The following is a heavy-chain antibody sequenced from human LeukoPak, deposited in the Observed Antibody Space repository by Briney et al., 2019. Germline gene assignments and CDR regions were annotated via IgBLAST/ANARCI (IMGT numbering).Heavy chain of an antibody. CDR3: ARGSPMLRGRPFDY. Sequence: GGSLRLSCVASGFTFSSSSMNWVRQAPGKGLEWVSSISSSSSYIYYADSVKGRFTISRDNSKNTLYLQMNSLRAEDTAVYYCARGSPMLRGRPFDYWGQGTLVTVSS. CDR2: ISSSSSYI. J-gene: IGHJ4*02. V-gene: IGHV3-21*04. D-gene: IGHD3-10*01. CDR1: GFTFSSSS.